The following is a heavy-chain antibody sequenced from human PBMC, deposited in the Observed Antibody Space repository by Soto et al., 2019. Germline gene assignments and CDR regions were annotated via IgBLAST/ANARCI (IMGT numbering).Heavy chain of an antibody. V-gene: IGHV1-18*01. D-gene: IGHD1-1*01. CDR1: GYAFTTYG. CDR3: ARGRYGDY. Sequence: QVHLVQSGAEVKKPGASVKVSCKGSGYAFTTYGITWVRQAPGQGLERMGWISAHNGNTNYDQKLQGRVTVTRATATSTAYMELRSLRSDDTAVYYCARGRYGDYWGQGALVTVSS. J-gene: IGHJ4*02. CDR2: ISAHNGNT.